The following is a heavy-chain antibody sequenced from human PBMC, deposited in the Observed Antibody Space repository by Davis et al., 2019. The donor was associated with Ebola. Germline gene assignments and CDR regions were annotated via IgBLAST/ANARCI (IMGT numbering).Heavy chain of an antibody. J-gene: IGHJ6*04. Sequence: GESLKISCEVSGMIFKNFYMSWVRQAPGKGLEWVANIKEDGRERNYLDSVKGRFTVSRDNDKKILYLQMNSLRVEDTAVYYCAKERGILRFLEWPSRGYQYYGMDFWGKGTTVTVSS. CDR3: AKERGILRFLEWPSRGYQYYGMDF. CDR2: IKEDGRER. V-gene: IGHV3-7*01. CDR1: GMIFKNFY. D-gene: IGHD3-3*01.